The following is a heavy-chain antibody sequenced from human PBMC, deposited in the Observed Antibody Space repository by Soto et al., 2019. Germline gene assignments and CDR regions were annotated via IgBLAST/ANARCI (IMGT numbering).Heavy chain of an antibody. D-gene: IGHD4-17*01. Sequence: QVQLVESGGGLVKPGGSLGLSCAASGFTFSDYYMTWIRQAPGKGLEWVSFISNAGNYIKYAASVKGRFTISRDNAKNSLYLQMTSLRAEDTALYYCARDGGNGDYFFDYWGQGTLVTVSS. J-gene: IGHJ4*02. CDR2: ISNAGNYI. CDR3: ARDGGNGDYFFDY. V-gene: IGHV3-11*06. CDR1: GFTFSDYY.